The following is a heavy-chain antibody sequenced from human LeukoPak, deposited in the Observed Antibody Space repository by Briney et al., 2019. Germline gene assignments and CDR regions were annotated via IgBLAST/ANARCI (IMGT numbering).Heavy chain of an antibody. D-gene: IGHD2-2*01. J-gene: IGHJ4*02. CDR3: ASRPFPASLVY. Sequence: SETLSLTCAVYGGSFSGYYWSWIRQPPGKGLEWIGEINHSGSTNYNPSLKSRVTISVDTPKNQFSLKLRSVTAADMAVYYCASRPFPASLVYWGQGTLVTVSS. CDR1: GGSFSGYY. V-gene: IGHV4-34*01. CDR2: INHSGST.